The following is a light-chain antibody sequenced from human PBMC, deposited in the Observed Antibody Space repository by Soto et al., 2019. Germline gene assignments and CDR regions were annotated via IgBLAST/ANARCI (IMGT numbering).Light chain of an antibody. CDR2: DVS. CDR3: SSYTSSSTLVV. CDR1: SSDVGGYNY. V-gene: IGLV2-14*01. J-gene: IGLJ1*01. Sequence: QSVLTQPASVSGSPGQSITISCTGTSSDVGGYNYVSWSQQHPGKAPELMIYDVSNRPSGVSNRFSGSKSGNTASLTISGLQAEDEADYYCSSYTSSSTLVVFGTGTKVTVL.